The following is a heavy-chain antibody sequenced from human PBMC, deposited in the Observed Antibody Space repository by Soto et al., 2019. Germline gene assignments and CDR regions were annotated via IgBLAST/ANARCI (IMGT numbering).Heavy chain of an antibody. J-gene: IGHJ4*02. CDR2: IKQDGSEK. D-gene: IGHD6-19*01. Sequence: PGGSLRLSCAASGFTFSSYWMSWVRQAPGKGLEWVANIKQDGSEKYYVDSVKGRFTVSRDNSKNTLYLQMNSLRAEDTAVFYCAKERSSGWSFYYWGQGTLVTVSS. V-gene: IGHV3-7*05. CDR1: GFTFSSYW. CDR3: AKERSSGWSFYY.